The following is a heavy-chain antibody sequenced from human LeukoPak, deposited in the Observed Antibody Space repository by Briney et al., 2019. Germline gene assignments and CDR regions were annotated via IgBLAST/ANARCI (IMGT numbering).Heavy chain of an antibody. CDR1: GGSISSGGYY. V-gene: IGHV4-30-2*01. D-gene: IGHD2-15*01. CDR3: ARQGGYCSGGSCYPNWFDP. J-gene: IGHJ5*02. CDR2: IYHSGST. Sequence: PSQTLSLTCTVSGGSISSGGYYWSWIRQPPGKGLEWIGYIYHSGSTYYNPSLKSRVTISVDRSKNQFSLKLSSVTAADTAVYYCARQGGYCSGGSCYPNWFDPWGQGSLVTVSS.